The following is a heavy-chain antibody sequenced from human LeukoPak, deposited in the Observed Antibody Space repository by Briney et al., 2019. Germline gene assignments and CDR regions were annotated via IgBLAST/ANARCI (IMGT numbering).Heavy chain of an antibody. D-gene: IGHD3-10*01. V-gene: IGHV3-23*01. CDR3: ATDMGDYYHDAFDI. Sequence: GGSLRLSCTASGLTFSTCAMSWVRQAPGKGLEWVSAINGGGSATYYSDSVKGRFIVSRDNSKNTLYLQMNSLRVEDTAMYYCATDMGDYYHDAFDIWGQGTMVTVSS. J-gene: IGHJ3*02. CDR2: INGGGSAT. CDR1: GLTFSTCA.